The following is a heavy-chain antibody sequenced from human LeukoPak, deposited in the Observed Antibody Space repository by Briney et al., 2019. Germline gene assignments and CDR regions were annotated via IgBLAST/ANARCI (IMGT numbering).Heavy chain of an antibody. V-gene: IGHV1-8*01. J-gene: IGHJ4*02. CDR2: MNPDRGNT. D-gene: IGHD3-3*01. CDR3: ARGAPVAIFGPGYDEYFEY. Sequence: ASVTVSCTASGYTFNNYDINWVRQAAGQGLEWMGWMNPDRGNTDYAHKFQGRVTMARNTSMPTAYLELTGLTSGDTAIYYCARGAPVAIFGPGYDEYFEYWGQGTVVIVSS. CDR1: GYTFNNYD.